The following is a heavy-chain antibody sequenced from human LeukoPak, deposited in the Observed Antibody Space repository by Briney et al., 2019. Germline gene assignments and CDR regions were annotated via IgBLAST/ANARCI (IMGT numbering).Heavy chain of an antibody. Sequence: SETLSLTCTVSGGSISSSSYYWGWIRQPPGKGLEWIGSIYYSGSTYYNPSLKSRVTISVDTSKNQFSLKLSSVTAADTAVYYCASIYQAAADFDYWGQGTLVTVSS. J-gene: IGHJ4*02. CDR1: GGSISSSSYY. CDR2: IYYSGST. V-gene: IGHV4-39*01. D-gene: IGHD6-13*01. CDR3: ASIYQAAADFDY.